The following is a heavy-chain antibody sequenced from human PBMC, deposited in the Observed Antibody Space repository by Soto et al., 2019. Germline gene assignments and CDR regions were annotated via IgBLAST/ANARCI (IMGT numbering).Heavy chain of an antibody. CDR1: GYTFNSYY. V-gene: IGHV1-46*02. CDR2: INPSGGST. CDR3: ARRREYYGSGSYTDYHYYGIDV. J-gene: IGHJ6*02. D-gene: IGHD3-10*01. Sequence: ASVKVSCKASGYTFNSYYMHWGRQAPGQRLEWMGIINPSGGSTSYAQKFQGRVTMTRDTSTSTVYMELSSLRSEDTAVYYWARRREYYGSGSYTDYHYYGIDVWGQGTTVTVSS.